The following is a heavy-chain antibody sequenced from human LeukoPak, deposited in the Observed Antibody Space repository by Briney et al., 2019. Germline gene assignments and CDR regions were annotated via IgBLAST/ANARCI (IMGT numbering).Heavy chain of an antibody. CDR1: GFTFSSYG. CDR3: AEPGVKYSSSWATDY. CDR2: ISGSGGST. D-gene: IGHD6-13*01. V-gene: IGHV3-23*01. J-gene: IGHJ4*02. Sequence: GGSLRLSCAASGFTFSSYGMSWVRQAPGKGLEWVSAISGSGGSTYYADSVKGRLTISRDNSKNTLYLQMNSLRAEDTAVYYCAEPGVKYSSSWATDYWGQGTLVTVSS.